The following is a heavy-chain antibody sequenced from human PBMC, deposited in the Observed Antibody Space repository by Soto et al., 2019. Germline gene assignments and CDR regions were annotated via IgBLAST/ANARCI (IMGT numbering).Heavy chain of an antibody. CDR3: ASIVVVVAALFDY. D-gene: IGHD2-15*01. J-gene: IGHJ4*02. CDR1: GFTFSSYA. Sequence: QVQLVESGGGVVQPGRSLRLSCAASGFTFSSYAMHWVRQAPGKGLEWVAVISYDGSNKYYADSVKGRFTISRDNSKNTLYLQMNRLRAEGTAVYYCASIVVVVAALFDYWGQGTLVTVSS. V-gene: IGHV3-30-3*01. CDR2: ISYDGSNK.